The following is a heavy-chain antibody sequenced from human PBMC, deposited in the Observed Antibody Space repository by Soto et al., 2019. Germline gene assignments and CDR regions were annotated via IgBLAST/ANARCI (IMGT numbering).Heavy chain of an antibody. CDR3: ARHFSVDYFDY. CDR1: GGSISSYY. J-gene: IGHJ4*02. Sequence: PSETLSLTCTVSGGSISSYYWSWIRQPPGKGLEWIGYIYYSGSTNYNPSLKSRVTISVDTSKNRFSLKLSSVTAADTAVYYCARHFSVDYFDYWGQGALVTVSS. V-gene: IGHV4-59*08. CDR2: IYYSGST.